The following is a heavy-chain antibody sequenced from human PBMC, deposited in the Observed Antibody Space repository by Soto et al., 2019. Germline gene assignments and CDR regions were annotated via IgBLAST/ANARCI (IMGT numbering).Heavy chain of an antibody. V-gene: IGHV3-48*04. Sequence: EVHLVESGGDLVQPGGSLRLSCAASGFSFNSFSMNWVRQAPGKGLEWVSYISGGGTTTYYADSVKGRFTISRDDAKNSLHLQMNSLQAEDTAVYYCARLGDYGSGSYWGQGTLVTVSS. CDR2: ISGGGTTT. D-gene: IGHD3-10*01. CDR1: GFSFNSFS. CDR3: ARLGDYGSGSY. J-gene: IGHJ4*02.